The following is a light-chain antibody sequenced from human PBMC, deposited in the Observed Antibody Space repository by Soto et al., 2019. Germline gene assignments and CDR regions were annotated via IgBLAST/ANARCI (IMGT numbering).Light chain of an antibody. CDR2: GAS. Sequence: EIVLTQSPVTLSLSPGERATLSCRASQSVSSGYLAWYQQKPGQAPRLLIYGASSRATGIPDRFSGSGSGTDFTLTIGRLEPEDFAVYYCQQYGSSPPITFGQGTRLEIK. V-gene: IGKV3-20*01. CDR3: QQYGSSPPIT. CDR1: QSVSSGY. J-gene: IGKJ5*01.